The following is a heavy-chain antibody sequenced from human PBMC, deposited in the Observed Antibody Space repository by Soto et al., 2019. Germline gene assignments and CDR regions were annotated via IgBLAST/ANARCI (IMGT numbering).Heavy chain of an antibody. CDR1: GFTFSSYW. D-gene: IGHD6-19*01. CDR3: ARESGSGHDN. CDR2: IKQDGSEK. V-gene: IGHV3-7*01. J-gene: IGHJ4*02. Sequence: GGSLRLSCAASGFTFSSYWMSWVRQAPGKGLEWVANIKQDGSEKYYVDSVKGRFTISRDNAKNTLFLQLNSLREDDTAVYYCARESGSGHDNWGQGTLVTVSS.